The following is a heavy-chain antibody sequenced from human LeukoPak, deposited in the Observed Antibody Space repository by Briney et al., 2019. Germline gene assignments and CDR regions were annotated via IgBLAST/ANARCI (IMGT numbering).Heavy chain of an antibody. Sequence: GGSLRLSCAASGFTFSSYGMHWVRQAPGKGLEWVAVISYDGSNKYYADSVKGRFTISRDNSKNTLYLQMNSLRAEDTAVYYCAKDIPQASNNWFDPWGQGTLVTVSS. CDR1: GFTFSSYG. CDR3: AKDIPQASNNWFDP. CDR2: ISYDGSNK. V-gene: IGHV3-30*18. J-gene: IGHJ5*02. D-gene: IGHD2-2*02.